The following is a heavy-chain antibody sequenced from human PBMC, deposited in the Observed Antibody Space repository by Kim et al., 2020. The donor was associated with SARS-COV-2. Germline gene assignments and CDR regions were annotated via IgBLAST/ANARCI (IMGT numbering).Heavy chain of an antibody. CDR1: GGSISSSSYY. J-gene: IGHJ4*02. D-gene: IGHD5-18*01. CDR3: ARPRAFGGYSYDKDDY. Sequence: SETLSLTCTVSGGSISSSSYYWGWIRQPPGKGLEWIGSIYYSGSTYYNPSLKSRVTISVDTSKNQFSLKLSSVTAADTAVYYCARPRAFGGYSYDKDDYWGQGTLVTVSS. V-gene: IGHV4-39*01. CDR2: IYYSGST.